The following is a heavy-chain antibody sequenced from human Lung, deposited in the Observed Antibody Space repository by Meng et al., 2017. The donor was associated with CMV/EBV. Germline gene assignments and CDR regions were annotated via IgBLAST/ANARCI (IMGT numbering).Heavy chain of an antibody. Sequence: GESLKISCAASGFTFSSYGMHWVRQAPGKGLEWVAFIRYDGSNKYYADSVKGRFTISRDNSKNTLYLQMNSLRAEDTAVYYCAKKYYDFWSGYYGDYYYYGMDVWGKGTAITVSS. CDR2: IRYDGSNK. V-gene: IGHV3-30*02. CDR1: GFTFSSYG. CDR3: AKKYYDFWSGYYGDYYYYGMDV. D-gene: IGHD3-3*01. J-gene: IGHJ6*04.